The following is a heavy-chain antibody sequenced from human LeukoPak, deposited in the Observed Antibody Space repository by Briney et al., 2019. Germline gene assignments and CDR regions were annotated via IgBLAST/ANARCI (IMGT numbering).Heavy chain of an antibody. CDR3: ARQPKRWLQPNWFDP. J-gene: IGHJ5*02. CDR2: INPSGGST. V-gene: IGHV1-46*01. D-gene: IGHD5-24*01. Sequence: ASVKVSCKASGYTFTSYYMHWVRQAPGQGLEWMGIINPSGGSTSYAQKFQGRVTMTRDTSTSTVYMELSSLRSEDTAVYYCARQPKRWLQPNWFDPWGQGTLVTVSS. CDR1: GYTFTSYY.